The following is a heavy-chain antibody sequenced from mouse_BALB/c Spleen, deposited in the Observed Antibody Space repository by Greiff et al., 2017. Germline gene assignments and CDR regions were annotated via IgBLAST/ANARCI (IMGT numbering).Heavy chain of an antibody. Sequence: EVMLVESGGGLVKPGGSLKLSCAASGFTFSSYTMSWVRQTPEKRLEWVATISSGGSYTYYPDSVKGRFTISRDNAKNTLYLQMSSLKSEDTAMYYCTRGGDPDWYFDVWGAGTTVTGSS. J-gene: IGHJ1*01. V-gene: IGHV5-6-4*01. CDR2: ISSGGSYT. CDR1: GFTFSSYT. D-gene: IGHD3-3*01. CDR3: TRGGDPDWYFDV.